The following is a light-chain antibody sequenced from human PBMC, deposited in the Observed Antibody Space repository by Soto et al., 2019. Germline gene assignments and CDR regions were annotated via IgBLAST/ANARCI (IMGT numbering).Light chain of an antibody. Sequence: QSVLTQQPSVYAAPGQKVIISCSGSSSNMGNNIVSWYQQLPGTAPKLLIYEDNKRPSGIPDRFSGSKSGTSATLGITGLPPGDEAESYCASWDSSLSVGVFGGGTKLTVL. CDR1: SSNMGNNI. CDR2: EDN. CDR3: ASWDSSLSVGV. V-gene: IGLV1-51*02. J-gene: IGLJ2*01.